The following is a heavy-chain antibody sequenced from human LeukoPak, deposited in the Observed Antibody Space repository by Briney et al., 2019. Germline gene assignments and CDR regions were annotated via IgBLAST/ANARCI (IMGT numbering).Heavy chain of an antibody. Sequence: GGSLRLSCAASGFTFSDYYMGLIRQAPGKGLEWVSYISSSGSTTYYADSVKGRFTISRDNAKNSLYLQLSSLKADDTAVYYCAKTRKWVDYWGQGTLVTVSS. V-gene: IGHV3-11*01. J-gene: IGHJ4*02. CDR3: AKTRKWVDY. CDR2: ISSSGSTT. D-gene: IGHD2-8*01. CDR1: GFTFSDYY.